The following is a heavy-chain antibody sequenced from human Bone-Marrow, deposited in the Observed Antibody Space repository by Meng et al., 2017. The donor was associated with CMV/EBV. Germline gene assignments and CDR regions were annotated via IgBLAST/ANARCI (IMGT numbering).Heavy chain of an antibody. CDR3: ARLFKRLDIVVVPAAIEYYFDY. D-gene: IGHD2-2*03. J-gene: IGHJ4*02. CDR1: GYTFTGYY. V-gene: IGHV1-2*02. CDR2: INPNSGGT. Sequence: ASVKVSCKASGYTFTGYYMHWVRQAPGQGLEWMGWINPNSGGTNYAQKFQGRVTMTRDTSISTAYMELSRLRSDDTAVYYCARLFKRLDIVVVPAAIEYYFDYWGQGTLVTFSS.